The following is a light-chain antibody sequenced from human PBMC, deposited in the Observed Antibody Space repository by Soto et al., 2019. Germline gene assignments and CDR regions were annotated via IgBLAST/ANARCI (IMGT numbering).Light chain of an antibody. V-gene: IGKV1-39*01. CDR1: QSISSY. Sequence: DIQMTQSPSTLSGSVGDRVTITCRESQSISSYLNWYQQKPGKAPKLXTYAASSLQSGVPSMFSGSGSGTDFTLTISSLQPEDFATYYCQQSYSIPWTFGQGTQVDIK. CDR3: QQSYSIPWT. CDR2: AAS. J-gene: IGKJ1*01.